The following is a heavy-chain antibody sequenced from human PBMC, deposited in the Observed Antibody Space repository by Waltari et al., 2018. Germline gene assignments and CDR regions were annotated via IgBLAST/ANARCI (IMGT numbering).Heavy chain of an antibody. J-gene: IGHJ4*02. CDR3: ARHMTTVTTSSFDY. CDR1: VASVSSRILS. CDR2: ITHSGSS. D-gene: IGHD4-17*01. Sequence: QVQLQESGPGLVKPSETLSPTCTVSVASVSSRILSWGWIRQSPGKGLEWIGSITHSGSSYYNPSLRSRVTLLVDTSKNQFSLRVNSVTAADMALYYCARHMTTVTTSSFDYWGQGALVTVSS. V-gene: IGHV4-39*07.